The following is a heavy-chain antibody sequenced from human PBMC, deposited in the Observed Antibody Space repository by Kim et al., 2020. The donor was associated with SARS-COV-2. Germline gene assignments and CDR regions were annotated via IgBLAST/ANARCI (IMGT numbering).Heavy chain of an antibody. CDR3: ARGRSLLWFGVWFDP. CDR2: INHSGST. J-gene: IGHJ5*02. Sequence: SETLSLTCAVYGGSFSGYYWSWIRQPPGKGLEWIGEINHSGSTNYNPSLKSRVTISVDTSKNQFSLKLSSVTAADTAVYYCARGRSLLWFGVWFDPWGQGTLVTVSS. CDR1: GGSFSGYY. V-gene: IGHV4-34*01. D-gene: IGHD3-10*01.